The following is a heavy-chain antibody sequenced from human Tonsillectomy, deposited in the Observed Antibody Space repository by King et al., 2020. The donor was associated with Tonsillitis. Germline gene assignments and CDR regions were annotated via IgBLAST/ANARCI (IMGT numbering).Heavy chain of an antibody. CDR2: ISYDGSSI. D-gene: IGHD4-17*01. CDR1: GFTFRNYA. J-gene: IGHJ4*02. V-gene: IGHV3-30-3*01. Sequence: VQLVESGGGVVQPGRSLRLSCAASGFTFRNYAMHWVRQAPGKGLEWVAVISYDGSSIFYANSVKGRFTILRDNSKNTLYLQMNSLGAEETAVYYCARENYAEQYFDYWGQGTLVTVSS. CDR3: ARENYAEQYFDY.